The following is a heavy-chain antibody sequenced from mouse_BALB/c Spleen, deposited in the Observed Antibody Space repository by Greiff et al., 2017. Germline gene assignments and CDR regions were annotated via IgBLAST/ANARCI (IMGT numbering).Heavy chain of an antibody. Sequence: VQLQQSGPGLVAPSQSLSITCTVSGFSLTSYGVHWVRQPPGKGLEWLGVIWAGGSTNYNSALMSRLSISKDNSKSQVFLKMNSLQTDDTAMYYCAREIYYDYDGRYFDVWGAGTTVTVSS. J-gene: IGHJ1*01. V-gene: IGHV2-9*02. CDR3: AREIYYDYDGRYFDV. D-gene: IGHD2-4*01. CDR2: IWAGGST. CDR1: GFSLTSYG.